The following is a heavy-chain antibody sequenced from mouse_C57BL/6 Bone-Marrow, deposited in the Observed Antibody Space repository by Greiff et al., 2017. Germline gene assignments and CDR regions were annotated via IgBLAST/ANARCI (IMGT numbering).Heavy chain of an antibody. CDR3: ARMGGWVLRWYFDG. D-gene: IGHD2-3*01. V-gene: IGHV1-76*01. CDR2: IYPGSGNT. CDR1: GYTFTDYY. J-gene: IGHJ1*03. Sequence: QVQLQQSGAELVRPGASVKLSCKASGYTFTDYYINWVKQRPGQGLEWIARIYPGSGNTYYNEKFKGKATLTAEKSSSTAYMQPCSVTSVDSAVYVCARMGGWVLRWYFDGWGTGTTVSVSS.